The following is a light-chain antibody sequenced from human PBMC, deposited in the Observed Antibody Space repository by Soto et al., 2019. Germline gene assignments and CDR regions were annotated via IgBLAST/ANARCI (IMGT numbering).Light chain of an antibody. V-gene: IGLV1-44*01. CDR2: TND. J-gene: IGLJ2*01. Sequence: QSVLTQAPSASGAPGQRVTISCSGSTSNIGTNTVNWYQQLPGKAPTLLIYTNDQRPSGVPDRFSGSKAGTSASLAISGLQSEDEADYYCAAWDDSLSGPVFGGGTKLTVL. CDR3: AAWDDSLSGPV. CDR1: TSNIGTNT.